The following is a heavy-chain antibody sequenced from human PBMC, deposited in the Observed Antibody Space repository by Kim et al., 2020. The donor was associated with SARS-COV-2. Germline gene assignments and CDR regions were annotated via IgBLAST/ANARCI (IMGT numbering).Heavy chain of an antibody. V-gene: IGHV3-23*01. CDR2: ISSSGRRT. CDR3: ASALRDCSGVSCFFKWFDP. Sequence: GGSLRLSCAASGFNFRNYAMSWVRQVPGKGLEWVLGISSSGRRTYYADSVKGRFTISRDNSNSTLYVQMDSLRVEDTAVYYCASALRDCSGVSCFFKWFDPCGQGTLGTVSS. CDR1: GFNFRNYA. J-gene: IGHJ5*02. D-gene: IGHD2-15*01.